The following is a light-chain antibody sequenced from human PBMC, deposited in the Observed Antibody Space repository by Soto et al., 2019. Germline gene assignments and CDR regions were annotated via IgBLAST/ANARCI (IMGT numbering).Light chain of an antibody. Sequence: QSALTQPASVSGSPGQSITISCTGTSSDVGNYDLVSWYQQDPGKAPKLLIYEGRRRPSGVSNRFSGSKSGNTASLTISGLQAEDEADYYCCSYAGFSTVVFGGGTKVTVL. CDR2: EGR. CDR3: CSYAGFSTVV. J-gene: IGLJ3*02. V-gene: IGLV2-23*01. CDR1: SSDVGNYDL.